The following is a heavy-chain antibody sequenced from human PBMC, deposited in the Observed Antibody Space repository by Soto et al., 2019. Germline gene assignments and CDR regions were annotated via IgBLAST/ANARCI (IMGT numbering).Heavy chain of an antibody. J-gene: IGHJ3*02. Sequence: QLQLQESGPGLVKPSETLSLTCTVSGGSISSSSYYWGWIRQPPGKGLEWIGSIYYSGSTYYNPTLKSRVTISVDTSKNQFSLKLSSVTAADTAVYYCVRYRDRGLFDAFDIWGQGTMVTVSS. D-gene: IGHD3-10*01. CDR3: VRYRDRGLFDAFDI. CDR2: IYYSGST. V-gene: IGHV4-39*01. CDR1: GGSISSSSYY.